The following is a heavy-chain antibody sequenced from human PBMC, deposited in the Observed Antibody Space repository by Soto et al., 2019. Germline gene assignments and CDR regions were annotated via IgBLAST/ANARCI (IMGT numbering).Heavy chain of an antibody. V-gene: IGHV1-69*06. CDR1: GGTFSSYA. CDR2: IIPIFGTA. D-gene: IGHD6-6*01. Sequence: SVKVSCKASGGTFSSYAISWVRQAPGQGLEWMGGIIPIFGTANYAQKFQGRVTITADKSTGTAYMELSSLRSEDTAVYYCASCSSSSAYYYYDMDVWGQGTTVTVSS. J-gene: IGHJ6*02. CDR3: ASCSSSSAYYYYDMDV.